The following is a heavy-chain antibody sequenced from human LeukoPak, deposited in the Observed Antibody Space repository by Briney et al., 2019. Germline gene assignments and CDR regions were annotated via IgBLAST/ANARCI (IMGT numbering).Heavy chain of an antibody. CDR3: ARAFRLFGGDDAFDI. J-gene: IGHJ3*02. V-gene: IGHV4-4*07. D-gene: IGHD3-10*02. CDR1: GGSISSYY. Sequence: SETLSLTCTVSGGSISSYYWSWIRQPPGKGLEWIGRIYTSGSTNYNPSLKSRVTMSVDTSKNQFSLKLSSVTAADTAVYYCARAFRLFGGDDAFDIWGQGTMVTVSS. CDR2: IYTSGST.